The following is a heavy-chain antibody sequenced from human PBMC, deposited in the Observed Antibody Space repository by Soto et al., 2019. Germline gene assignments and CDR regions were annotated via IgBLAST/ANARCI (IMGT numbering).Heavy chain of an antibody. D-gene: IGHD6-13*01. CDR1: AFPFSDYY. Sequence: GGSLRLSCAASAFPFSDYYMGWVRQAPGKGLEWVAVISYDGSNKYYADSVKGRFTISRDNSKNTLYLQMNSLRAEDTAVYYCAREALYSSSLGYTDYWGQGTLVTVSS. V-gene: IGHV3-30-3*01. CDR2: ISYDGSNK. CDR3: AREALYSSSLGYTDY. J-gene: IGHJ4*02.